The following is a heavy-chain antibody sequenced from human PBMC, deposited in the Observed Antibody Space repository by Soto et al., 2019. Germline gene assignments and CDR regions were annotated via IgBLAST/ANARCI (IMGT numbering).Heavy chain of an antibody. CDR3: VRSGDDYGSYIDY. CDR2: INHRGNS. J-gene: IGHJ4*02. CDR1: GYSISSGYY. V-gene: IGHV4-38-2*01. Sequence: PLETLSLTCDVSGYSISSGYYWAWVRQPPGKGMEWIGSINHRGNSFYNPSLKSRVTISVDTSKNQGSLKVSSVTAADTAVYYCVRSGDDYGSYIDYWGQGTLVTVSS. D-gene: IGHD4-17*01.